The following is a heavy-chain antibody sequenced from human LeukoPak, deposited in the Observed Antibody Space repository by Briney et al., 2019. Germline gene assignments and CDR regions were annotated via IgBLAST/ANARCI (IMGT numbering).Heavy chain of an antibody. CDR3: ARDAGWRFDY. CDR1: GDSVSSNSVA. J-gene: IGHJ4*02. Sequence: SQTLSLTCAISGDSVSSNSVAWNWIRQSPSRGLEWLGSTYYRSKWYNDYAISIKARISINPDTPKNQFSLQMDSVTPDDTAVYYCARDAGWRFDYWGQGTLVTVSS. D-gene: IGHD6-19*01. V-gene: IGHV6-1*01. CDR2: TYYRSKWYN.